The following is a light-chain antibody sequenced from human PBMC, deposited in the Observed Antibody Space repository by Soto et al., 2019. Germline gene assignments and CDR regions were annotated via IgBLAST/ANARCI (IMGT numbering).Light chain of an antibody. CDR2: QVA. CDR1: QGIVYSDGNTF. Sequence: DVVMTQSPLSLSVTLGQPATISCRSSQGIVYSDGNTFLNWFHQRPCQSPRRLIYQVANRDSGVPDRCSGSGSGTDYTLTISRVEAGEVGINYCLQGAHGPWSLGQGTKGEIK. CDR3: LQGAHGPWS. J-gene: IGKJ1*01. V-gene: IGKV2-30*01.